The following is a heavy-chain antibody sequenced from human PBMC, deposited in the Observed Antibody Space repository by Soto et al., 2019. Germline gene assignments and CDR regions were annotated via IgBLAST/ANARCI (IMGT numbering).Heavy chain of an antibody. J-gene: IGHJ4*02. CDR2: ISGSGGST. D-gene: IGHD1-26*01. CDR1: GVTFGSYA. Sequence: GGSLRLSCAASGVTFGSYAMSWFRQAPGKGLEWVSAISGSGGSTYYADSVKGRFTISRDNAKNTLYLQMNSLRAEDTSVYYCARGGAHLDYSCPAPLVTVSS. V-gene: IGHV3-23*01. CDR3: ARGGAHLDY.